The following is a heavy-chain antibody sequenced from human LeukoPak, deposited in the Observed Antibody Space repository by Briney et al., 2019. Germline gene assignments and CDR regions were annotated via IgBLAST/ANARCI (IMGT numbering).Heavy chain of an antibody. D-gene: IGHD3-3*01. CDR2: IRYDGSNK. CDR1: GFTFSSYG. Sequence: GSLRLSCEASGFTFSSYGMHWVRQAPGKGLEWVAFIRYDGSNKYYADSVKGRFTISRDNAKNSLYLQMNSLRAEDTAVYYCARAGNYDFWSGYYIGYFDYWGQGTLVTVSS. CDR3: ARAGNYDFWSGYYIGYFDY. V-gene: IGHV3-30*02. J-gene: IGHJ4*02.